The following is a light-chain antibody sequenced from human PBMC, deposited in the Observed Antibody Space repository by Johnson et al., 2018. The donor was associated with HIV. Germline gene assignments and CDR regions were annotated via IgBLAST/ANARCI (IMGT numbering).Light chain of an antibody. J-gene: IGLJ1*01. CDR3: ETWDSSLSGV. V-gene: IGLV1-51*01. Sequence: QSLLTQPPSVSAAPGQKVTISCSGSSSNIGNNYVSWYQQLPGTAPKLLIYDNNKRPSGIPDRFSGSKSGTSATLGITGLQTGDEADYYCETWDSSLSGVFGTGTKVTVL. CDR1: SSNIGNNY. CDR2: DNN.